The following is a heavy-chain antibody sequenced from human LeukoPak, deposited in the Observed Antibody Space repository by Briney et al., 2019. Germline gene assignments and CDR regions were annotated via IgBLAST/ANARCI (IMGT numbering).Heavy chain of an antibody. D-gene: IGHD3-10*02. J-gene: IGHJ4*02. CDR3: AKELDTMFFDY. V-gene: IGHV3-43*01. CDR2: AGWAGGTT. Sequence: GGSLRLSCATSGFTFHRYTIHWVRQAPGKGLEWVSLAGWAGGTTYYSDSVRGRVTISRDSGRNSVYLQMNSLTTADTAFYFCAKELDTMFFDYWGQGALVTVSS. CDR1: GFTFHRYT.